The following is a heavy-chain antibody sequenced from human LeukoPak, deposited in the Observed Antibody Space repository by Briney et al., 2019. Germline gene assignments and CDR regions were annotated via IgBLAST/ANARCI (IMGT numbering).Heavy chain of an antibody. CDR2: IKSDVSST. J-gene: IGHJ4*02. CDR1: GFTFSSYW. V-gene: IGHV3-74*01. D-gene: IGHD1-26*01. CDR3: TTIRPDY. Sequence: PGGSLRLSCAASGFTFSSYWMHWGRQAPGKGLVWVSRIKSDVSSTDYADSVKGRFTISRDNAKNTLYLQMNSLRPEDTAVYYCTTIRPDYWGQGTQVTVSS.